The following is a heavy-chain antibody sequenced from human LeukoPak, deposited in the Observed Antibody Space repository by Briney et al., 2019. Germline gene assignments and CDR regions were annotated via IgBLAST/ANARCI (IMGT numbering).Heavy chain of an antibody. Sequence: ASVKVSCKASGYTFTGYYMHWVRQAPGQXXXWMGWINPNSGGTNYAQKFQGRVTMTRDTSISTAYMELSRLRSDDTAVYYCARAGSSWYPDDYWGQGTLVTVSS. V-gene: IGHV1-2*02. CDR1: GYTFTGYY. D-gene: IGHD6-13*01. J-gene: IGHJ4*02. CDR2: INPNSGGT. CDR3: ARAGSSWYPDDY.